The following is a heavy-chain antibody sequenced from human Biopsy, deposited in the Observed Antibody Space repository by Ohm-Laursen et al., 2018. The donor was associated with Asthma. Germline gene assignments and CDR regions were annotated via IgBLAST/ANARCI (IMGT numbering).Heavy chain of an antibody. CDR2: ILTIFDIT. J-gene: IGHJ4*02. Sequence: SSVKVSCKAPGRTFSNFAFSWVRQAPGHGLEWMGTILTIFDITSYAEKFQGRVTITADKSTGTTDMELSRLRSEDTAVYYCARSYDTDSYPVLVLDYWGQGTLVTGSS. V-gene: IGHV1-69*04. D-gene: IGHD3-22*01. CDR3: ARSYDTDSYPVLVLDY. CDR1: GRTFSNFA.